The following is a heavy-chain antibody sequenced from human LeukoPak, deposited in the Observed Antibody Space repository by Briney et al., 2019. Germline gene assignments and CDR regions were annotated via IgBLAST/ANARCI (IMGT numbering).Heavy chain of an antibody. D-gene: IGHD1-26*01. Sequence: KPGGSLRLSCAASGFTFSDYYKSWIRQAPGKGLEWVAYISSICSTIYYADSVKGRFTISRDNAKKSLYLQMNSLRAEDTAVYYCARVGRSYSGNYYDPFSLFFDYWGQGTLVTVSS. V-gene: IGHV3-11*01. J-gene: IGHJ4*02. CDR2: ISSICSTI. CDR3: ARVGRSYSGNYYDPFSLFFDY. CDR1: GFTFSDYY.